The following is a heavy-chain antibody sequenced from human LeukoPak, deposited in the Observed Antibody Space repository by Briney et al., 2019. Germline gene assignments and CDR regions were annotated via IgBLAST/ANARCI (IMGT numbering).Heavy chain of an antibody. V-gene: IGHV4-30-4*01. CDR2: IYYSGST. J-gene: IGHJ4*02. CDR3: ARAASSYYGDPLFFGY. D-gene: IGHD4-17*01. CDR1: GGSISSGDYY. Sequence: PSETLSLTCTVSGGSISSGDYYWSWIRQPPGKGLEWIGYIYYSGSTYYNPSLKSRVTISVDTSKSQFSLKLSSVTAADTAVYYCARAASSYYGDPLFFGYWGQGTLVTVSS.